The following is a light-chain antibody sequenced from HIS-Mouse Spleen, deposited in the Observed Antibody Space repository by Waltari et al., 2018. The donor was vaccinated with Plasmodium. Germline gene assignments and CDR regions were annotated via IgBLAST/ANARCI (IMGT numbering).Light chain of an antibody. CDR2: EVS. Sequence: QSALTQPASVSGSPGQSITISCTGTSSDVGGYNYVSWYQQHPGKAHKLMIYEVSNRPSGVANRSSGSKSGNTASLTISGLQAEDEADYYCSSYTSSSTLDVFGTGTKVTVL. CDR3: SSYTSSSTLDV. V-gene: IGLV2-14*01. J-gene: IGLJ1*01. CDR1: SSDVGGYNY.